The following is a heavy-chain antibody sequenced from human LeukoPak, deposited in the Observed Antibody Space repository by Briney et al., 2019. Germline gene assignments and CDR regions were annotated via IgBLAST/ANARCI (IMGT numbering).Heavy chain of an antibody. CDR1: GGSFSGYY. CDR2: INHSGST. D-gene: IGHD2-2*01. Sequence: SETLSLTCAVYGGSFSGYYWSWIRQPPGKGLEWIGEINHSGSTNYNPSLKSRVTISVDTSKNQFSLKVSSVTAADTAVYYCARSFADSGYCSGTNCYYNYFMDVWGKGTTVTVSS. CDR3: ARSFADSGYCSGTNCYYNYFMDV. V-gene: IGHV4-34*01. J-gene: IGHJ6*03.